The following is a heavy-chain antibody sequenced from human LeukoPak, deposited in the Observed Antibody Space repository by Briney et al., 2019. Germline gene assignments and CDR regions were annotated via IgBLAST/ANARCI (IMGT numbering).Heavy chain of an antibody. CDR3: TRSRALKKGIAVAGTIDY. Sequence: ASVKVSCKASGYTFTSYGISWVRQAPGQGLEWMGWISAYNGNTNYAQKLQGRVTMTTDTSTSTAYMELRSLRSDDTAVYYCTRSRALKKGIAVAGTIDYWSQGTLVTVSS. CDR1: GYTFTSYG. CDR2: ISAYNGNT. V-gene: IGHV1-18*04. D-gene: IGHD6-19*01. J-gene: IGHJ4*02.